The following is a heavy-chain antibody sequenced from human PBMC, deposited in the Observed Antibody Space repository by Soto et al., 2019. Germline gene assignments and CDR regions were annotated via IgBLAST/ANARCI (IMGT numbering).Heavy chain of an antibody. D-gene: IGHD2-15*01. V-gene: IGHV1-3*01. J-gene: IGHJ5*02. Sequence: QVQLVQSGAEVKKPGASVKISCKASGYTFTRYTMNWVRQAPGQRLEWMGWINPDNGHTKSSQKFQDRVIITRDTSASTAYMDLSSLRSEVTAVYYCARGIATGQLDPWGQGTLVTVSS. CDR2: INPDNGHT. CDR1: GYTFTRYT. CDR3: ARGIATGQLDP.